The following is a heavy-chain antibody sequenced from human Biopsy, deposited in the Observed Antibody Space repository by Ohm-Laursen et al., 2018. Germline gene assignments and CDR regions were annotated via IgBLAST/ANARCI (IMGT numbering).Heavy chain of an antibody. CDR1: NVSFSSFY. CDR2: VYYSGST. V-gene: IGHV4-59*08. CDR3: GRREVVITHDAFDT. Sequence: SETLSLTCAVYNVSFSSFYWSWIRQPPGKGLEWIGDVYYSGSTNRNPSLKSRVTILVDASKNQFSLKLNSVTAAGTAVYYCGRREVVITHDAFDTWGQGTMVTVSS. J-gene: IGHJ3*02. D-gene: IGHD3-22*01.